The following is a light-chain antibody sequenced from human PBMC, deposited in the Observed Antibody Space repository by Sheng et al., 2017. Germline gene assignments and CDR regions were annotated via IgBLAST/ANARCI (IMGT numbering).Light chain of an antibody. Sequence: EVVLTQSPGTLSLSPGERATLSCRASQIVSSSYLAWYQQKPGQAPRLLIYGASSRATGTPDRFSGSGSGTDFTLTISRLDPEDIAVYYCQQYGTSLITFGQGTRLE. CDR3: QQYGTSLIT. J-gene: IGKJ5*01. CDR2: GAS. V-gene: IGKV3-20*01. CDR1: QIVSSSY.